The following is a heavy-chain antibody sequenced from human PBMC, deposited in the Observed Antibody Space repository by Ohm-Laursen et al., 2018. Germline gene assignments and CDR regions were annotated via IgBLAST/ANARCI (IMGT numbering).Heavy chain of an antibody. CDR2: ISGSGGTT. J-gene: IGHJ4*02. D-gene: IGHD3-22*01. Sequence: SLRLSCAASGFTFYTYALNWVRQAPGKGLEWVSTISGSGGTTYYADSVKGRFTISRDNSKNTLYLQMNSLRAEDTAVYYCAKRSVPSSDSYWGQGTLVTVSS. V-gene: IGHV3-23*01. CDR1: GFTFYTYA. CDR3: AKRSVPSSDSY.